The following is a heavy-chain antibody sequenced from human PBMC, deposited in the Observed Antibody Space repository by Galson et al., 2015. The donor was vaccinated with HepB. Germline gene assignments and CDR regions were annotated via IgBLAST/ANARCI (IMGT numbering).Heavy chain of an antibody. CDR3: ARVPVASVAGTVDY. J-gene: IGHJ4*02. CDR1: GGSIGSGAYS. V-gene: IGHV4-31*03. D-gene: IGHD6-19*01. CDR2: IYFSGST. Sequence: TLSLTCTVSGGSIGSGAYSWSWIRQHPGKGLVWIGYIYFSGSTYYHPSLKSRVTISVATSENQFSLKVTSMTAADTAIYYWARVPVASVAGTVDYWGQGTLVTVSS.